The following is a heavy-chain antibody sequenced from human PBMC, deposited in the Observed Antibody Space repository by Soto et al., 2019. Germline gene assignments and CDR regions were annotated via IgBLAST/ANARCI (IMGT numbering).Heavy chain of an antibody. CDR2: ISGGSGST. CDR1: GFTFSNYA. D-gene: IGHD2-15*01. J-gene: IGHJ6*03. V-gene: IGHV3-23*01. CDR3: AKASCTGGSCYSGYYYMDV. Sequence: EVQLLESGGGLVQPGGSLRLSCAASGFTFSNYAMSWVRQTPGKGLAWVSAISGGSGSTYYADSVTGRFTLSPDNSKNKLHLQMNSLRAEDTALYYCAKASCTGGSCYSGYYYMDVWGKGTTVTVSS.